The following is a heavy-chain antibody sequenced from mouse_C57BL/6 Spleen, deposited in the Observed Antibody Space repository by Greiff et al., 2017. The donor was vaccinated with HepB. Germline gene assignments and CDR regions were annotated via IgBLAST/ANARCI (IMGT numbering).Heavy chain of an antibody. D-gene: IGHD2-5*01. CDR1: GYAFSSSW. CDR3: ARQGSNSFYAMDY. CDR2: IYPGDGDT. J-gene: IGHJ4*01. V-gene: IGHV1-82*01. Sequence: VQRVESGPELVKPGASVKISCKASGYAFSSSWMNWVKQRPGKGLEWIGRIYPGDGDTNYNGKFKGKATLTADKSSSTAYMQLSSLTSEDSAVYFCARQGSNSFYAMDYWGQGTSVTVSS.